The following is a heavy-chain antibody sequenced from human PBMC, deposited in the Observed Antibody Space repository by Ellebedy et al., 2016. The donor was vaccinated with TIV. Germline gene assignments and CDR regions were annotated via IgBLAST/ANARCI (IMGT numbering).Heavy chain of an antibody. J-gene: IGHJ4*02. Sequence: GESLKISXAASGFTFNIYAMGWVRQAPGKGLEWVSVIIPSDGTRHYADTVKGRFTISRDDSKNTLYLEMNSLRVEDTAIYYCAKDQMWLQYFDSWGQGTLVTVSS. CDR3: AKDQMWLQYFDS. V-gene: IGHV3-23*01. CDR2: IIPSDGTR. CDR1: GFTFNIYA. D-gene: IGHD6-19*01.